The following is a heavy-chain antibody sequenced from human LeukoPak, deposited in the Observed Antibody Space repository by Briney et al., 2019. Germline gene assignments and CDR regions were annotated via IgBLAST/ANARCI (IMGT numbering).Heavy chain of an antibody. CDR3: ASPSLQNGDYYYYMDV. J-gene: IGHJ6*03. V-gene: IGHV4-38-2*02. D-gene: IGHD4-11*01. CDR1: GYSISSGYY. CDR2: TYNAGGT. Sequence: SETLSLTCSVSGYSISSGYYWAWIRQPPGKGLEWIGSTYNAGGTYYNPSLTRRVTISVDTSKNQFSLKLSSVTAADAAVYYCASPSLQNGDYYYYMDVWGKGTTVTVSS.